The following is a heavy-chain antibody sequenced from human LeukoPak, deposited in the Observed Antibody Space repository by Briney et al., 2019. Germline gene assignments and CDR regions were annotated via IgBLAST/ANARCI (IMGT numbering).Heavy chain of an antibody. V-gene: IGHV4-39*07. J-gene: IGHJ4*02. D-gene: IGHD5-24*01. Sequence: PSETLSLTCTVSRGSISSSSYYCGWIRQPPGKGLEWIGSIYYSGSTYYNPSLKSRVTISVDTSTNQFSLKLTSVTAADTALYYCARARGLKLPWDYWGQGTLVTVSS. CDR2: IYYSGST. CDR1: RGSISSSSYY. CDR3: ARARGLKLPWDY.